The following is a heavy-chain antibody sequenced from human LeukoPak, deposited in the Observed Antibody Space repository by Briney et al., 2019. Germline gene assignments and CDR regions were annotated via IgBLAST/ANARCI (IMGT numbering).Heavy chain of an antibody. CDR1: GFSVSTNY. Sequence: QPGGSLRLSCAASGFSVSTNYMSWVRQAPGKGLEWVSVIFTNGNTKYADSVKGRFTISRDNSKNMLYLQMSSLRAEDTAVYYCARDHYGLTSYPNPWGQGTLVTVSS. CDR3: ARDHYGLTSYPNP. CDR2: IFTNGNT. V-gene: IGHV3-66*01. J-gene: IGHJ5*02. D-gene: IGHD3-10*01.